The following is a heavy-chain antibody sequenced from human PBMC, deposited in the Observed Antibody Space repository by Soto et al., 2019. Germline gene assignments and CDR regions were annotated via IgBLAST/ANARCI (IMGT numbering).Heavy chain of an antibody. D-gene: IGHD2-2*02. Sequence: GGSLRLSCAASGFTFSSYAMHWVRQAPGKGLEWVSVIYSGGSTYYADSVKGRFTISRDNSKNTLYLQMNSLRAEDTAVYYCARGYKHWGQGTLATVSS. CDR1: GFTFSSYA. CDR3: ARGYKH. J-gene: IGHJ1*01. CDR2: IYSGGST. V-gene: IGHV3-66*01.